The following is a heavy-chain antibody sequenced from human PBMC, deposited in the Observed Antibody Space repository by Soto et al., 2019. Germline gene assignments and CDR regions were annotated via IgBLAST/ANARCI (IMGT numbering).Heavy chain of an antibody. CDR1: GGSISSYY. D-gene: IGHD6-6*01. J-gene: IGHJ5*02. CDR3: TTRPSSVGWFDP. Sequence: LSLTCSISGGSISSYYWTWIRQPPGKGLEWIGNIYYTGSTNYSPSLKSRVTISIDTSKNQFSLQLTSVSAADTAMYYCTTRPSSVGWFDPWGQGTLVTVSS. V-gene: IGHV4-59*01. CDR2: IYYTGST.